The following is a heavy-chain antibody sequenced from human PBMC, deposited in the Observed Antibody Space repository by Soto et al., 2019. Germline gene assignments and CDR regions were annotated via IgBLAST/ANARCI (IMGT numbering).Heavy chain of an antibody. J-gene: IGHJ4*02. V-gene: IGHV1-8*01. CDR1: GYTFTSYD. D-gene: IGHD2-2*01. Sequence: QVQLVQSGAEVKKPGASVKVSCKASGYTFTSYDINWVRQATGQGLEWMGWMNPNSGNTGYAQKFQGRVTMTRNTSISTAYMELSSLRSEDTAVYYCARGEDIVLVPAAGYDYWGQGTLVTVSS. CDR3: ARGEDIVLVPAAGYDY. CDR2: MNPNSGNT.